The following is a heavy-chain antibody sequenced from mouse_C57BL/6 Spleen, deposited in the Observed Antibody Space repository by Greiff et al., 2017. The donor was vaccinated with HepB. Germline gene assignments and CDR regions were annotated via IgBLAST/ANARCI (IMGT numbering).Heavy chain of an antibody. CDR2: IDPSDSYT. CDR1: GYTFTSYW. D-gene: IGHD1-1*01. CDR3: ALGYYGTFDY. V-gene: IGHV1-69*01. J-gene: IGHJ2*01. Sequence: VQLQQPGAELVMPGASVKLSCKASGYTFTSYWMHWVKQRPGQGLEWIGEIDPSDSYTNYNQKFKGKSTLTVDKSSSTAYMQLSSLTSEDSAVYYCALGYYGTFDYWGQGTTLTVSS.